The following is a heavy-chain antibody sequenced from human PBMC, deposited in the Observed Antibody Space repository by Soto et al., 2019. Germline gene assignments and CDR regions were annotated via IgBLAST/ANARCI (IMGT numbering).Heavy chain of an antibody. V-gene: IGHV1-18*01. CDR3: ARDTLVIPSAGYYYGMDV. Sequence: ASVKVSCKASGYTFTSYGITWVRQAPGQGLEWMGWISAYNGNTNYAQKLQGRVTMTSDTSTSTVYIELRSLRSDDTAVYYCARDTLVIPSAGYYYGMDVWGQGTTVTVSS. CDR1: GYTFTSYG. D-gene: IGHD3-16*01. J-gene: IGHJ6*02. CDR2: ISAYNGNT.